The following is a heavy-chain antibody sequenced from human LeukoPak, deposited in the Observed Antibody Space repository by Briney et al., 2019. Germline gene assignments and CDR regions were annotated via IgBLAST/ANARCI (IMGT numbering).Heavy chain of an antibody. CDR3: AKAASGLVDY. CDR1: GFTFSSYA. Sequence: GRSLRLSCAASGFTFSSYAMHWVRQAPGKGLEWVAAISYDGSNKYYADSVKGRFTISRDNSKNTLYLQMNSLRAEDTAVYYCAKAASGLVDYWGQGTLVTVSS. V-gene: IGHV3-30-3*01. CDR2: ISYDGSNK. J-gene: IGHJ4*02. D-gene: IGHD3/OR15-3a*01.